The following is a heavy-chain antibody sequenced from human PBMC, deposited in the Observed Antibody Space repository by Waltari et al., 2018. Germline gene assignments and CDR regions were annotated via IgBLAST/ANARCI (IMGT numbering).Heavy chain of an antibody. CDR2: IYYSGST. J-gene: IGHJ4*02. Sequence: QVQLQESGPGLVKPSQTLSLTCTVSGGSISSGDYYWSWIRQPPGKGLEWIGYIYYSGSTYYNPSLKSRVTISVDTSKNQFSLKLSSVTAADTAVYYCARDGPDGSGSSPYYFDYWGQGTLVTVSS. D-gene: IGHD3-10*01. V-gene: IGHV4-30-4*08. CDR3: ARDGPDGSGSSPYYFDY. CDR1: GGSISSGDYY.